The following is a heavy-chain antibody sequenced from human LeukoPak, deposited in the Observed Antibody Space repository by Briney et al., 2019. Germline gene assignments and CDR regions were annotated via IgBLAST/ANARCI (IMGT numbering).Heavy chain of an antibody. J-gene: IGHJ4*02. CDR1: GFTFSSYA. CDR2: ISYDGSNK. Sequence: GGSLRLSCAASGFTFSSYAMHWVRQAPGKGLEWVAVISYDGSNKYYADSVKGRFTISRDNSKNTLYLQMNSLRAEDTAVYYCAKDDGWELQIDYWGQGTLVTVSS. V-gene: IGHV3-30*04. D-gene: IGHD1-26*01. CDR3: AKDDGWELQIDY.